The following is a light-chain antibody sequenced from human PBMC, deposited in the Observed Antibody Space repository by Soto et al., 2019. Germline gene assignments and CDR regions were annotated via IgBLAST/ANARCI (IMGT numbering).Light chain of an antibody. J-gene: IGKJ1*01. V-gene: IGKV1-5*01. CDR2: DAS. CDR1: QSISSW. CDR3: QQYNSYSPLT. Sequence: DIQMTQSPSTLSASVGDRVTITCRASQSISSWLAWYQQKPGKAPKLLIYDASSLESGVPSRFSGSGSGTEFTLTISSLQPDDFATYYCQQYNSYSPLTFGQGTKGEI.